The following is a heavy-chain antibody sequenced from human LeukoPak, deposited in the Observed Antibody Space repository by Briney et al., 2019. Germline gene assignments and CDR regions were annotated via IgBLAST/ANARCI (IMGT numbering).Heavy chain of an antibody. CDR1: GYSISSGYY. Sequence: SETLSLTCTVSGYSISSGYYWGWIRQPPGKGLEWIGSIYHSGSTYYNPSLKSRVTISVDTSKNQFSLKLSSVTAADTAVYYCARYDSSGYWPTAFDIWGQGTMVTVSS. J-gene: IGHJ3*02. D-gene: IGHD3-22*01. CDR3: ARYDSSGYWPTAFDI. V-gene: IGHV4-38-2*02. CDR2: IYHSGST.